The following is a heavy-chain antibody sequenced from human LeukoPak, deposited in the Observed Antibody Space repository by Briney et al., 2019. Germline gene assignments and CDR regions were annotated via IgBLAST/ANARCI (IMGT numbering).Heavy chain of an antibody. J-gene: IGHJ4*02. CDR2: IYSGGST. D-gene: IGHD6-6*01. CDR1: RFTVTSNY. CDR3: AGSSSFLLDY. Sequence: GGSLRLSCADSRFTVTSNYMSWVRQAPGKGLEWVSVIYSGGSTYYADSVKGRFTISRDNSKNTLYLQMNSLRAEDTAVYDCAGSSSFLLDYWGQGTLVTVSS. V-gene: IGHV3-53*01.